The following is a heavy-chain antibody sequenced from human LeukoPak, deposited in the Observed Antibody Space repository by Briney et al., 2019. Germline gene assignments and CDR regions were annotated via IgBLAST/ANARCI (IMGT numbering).Heavy chain of an antibody. CDR1: GGSISSYY. CDR3: AREGTMTARPFVSIDY. J-gene: IGHJ4*02. V-gene: IGHV4-4*07. Sequence: SETLSLTCTVSGGSISSYYWSWVRQPAGKGLEWIGRIHTSGSTDYNPSLESRVTMSVDTSKNQFSLKLSSVAAADTAVYYCAREGTMTARPFVSIDYWGQGTLVTVSS. CDR2: IHTSGST. D-gene: IGHD6-6*01.